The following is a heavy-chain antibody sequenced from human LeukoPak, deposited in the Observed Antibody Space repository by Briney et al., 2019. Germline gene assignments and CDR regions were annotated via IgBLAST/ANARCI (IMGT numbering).Heavy chain of an antibody. Sequence: GGSLRLSCAASGFTASSNYMSCVRQAPGKGLEWVSVIYSSGSTYYADPVKGRFTLSRDNSKNTLYLQMNSLRAEDTAVYYCARVVRGAHPAFDIWGQGTMVTVSS. CDR1: GFTASSNY. CDR3: ARVVRGAHPAFDI. J-gene: IGHJ3*02. V-gene: IGHV3-66*02. D-gene: IGHD2-8*01. CDR2: IYSSGST.